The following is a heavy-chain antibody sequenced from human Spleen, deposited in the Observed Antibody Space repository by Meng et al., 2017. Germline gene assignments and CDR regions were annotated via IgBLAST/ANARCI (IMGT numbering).Heavy chain of an antibody. J-gene: IGHJ4*02. CDR2: INPSGGGT. V-gene: IGHV1-46*01. CDR1: GYTFTSNY. D-gene: IGHD4-17*01. CDR3: ARAVTTFPDY. Sequence: ASVKVSCKASGYTFTSNYIHWVRQAPGQGLDWMGIINPSGGGTDYAQKFQGRVTMTRDTSTSTVYMELSSLRSEDTAVYYCARAVTTFPDYWGQGPLVTVSS.